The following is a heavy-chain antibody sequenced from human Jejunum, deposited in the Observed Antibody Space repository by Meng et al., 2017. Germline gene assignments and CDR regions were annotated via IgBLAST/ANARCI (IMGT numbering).Heavy chain of an antibody. CDR3: ARDGYSYGFGAFDI. CDR2: INVEGSKI. D-gene: IGHD2-15*01. V-gene: IGHV3-74*01. Sequence: GGSLRLSCAASGFSFSSYWMHWVRQAPGKGLVWVSRINVEGSKISYADSVKGRFTISRDNAKNMLHMQMTSLRGEDTAVYYCARDGYSYGFGAFDIWGQGAMVTVSS. J-gene: IGHJ3*02. CDR1: GFSFSSYW.